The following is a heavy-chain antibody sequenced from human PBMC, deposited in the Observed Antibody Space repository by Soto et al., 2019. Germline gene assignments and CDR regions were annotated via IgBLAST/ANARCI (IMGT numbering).Heavy chain of an antibody. CDR3: AGGDYYGSGSYPNYYYYMDV. J-gene: IGHJ6*03. CDR2: IYYSGST. CDR1: GGSISSYY. D-gene: IGHD3-10*01. V-gene: IGHV4-59*01. Sequence: SETLSLTCTVSGGSISSYYWSWIRQPPGKGLEWIGYIYYSGSTNYNPSLKGRVTISVDTSKNQFSLKLSSVTAADTAVYYCAGGDYYGSGSYPNYYYYMDVWGKGTTVTVSS.